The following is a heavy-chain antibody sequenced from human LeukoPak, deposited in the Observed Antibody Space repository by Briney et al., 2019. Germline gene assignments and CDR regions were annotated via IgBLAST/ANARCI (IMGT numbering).Heavy chain of an antibody. Sequence: ASVKVSCKASGYTFTSYDISWVRQAPGQGLEWMGWISAYNGNTNYAQELQDRVTMTTDTSTTTAYMELRSLRSDNTPVYYFARGQRWFDPWGQGTLVTVSS. CDR2: ISAYNGNT. CDR1: GYTFTSYD. J-gene: IGHJ5*02. V-gene: IGHV1-18*01. CDR3: ARGQRWFDP.